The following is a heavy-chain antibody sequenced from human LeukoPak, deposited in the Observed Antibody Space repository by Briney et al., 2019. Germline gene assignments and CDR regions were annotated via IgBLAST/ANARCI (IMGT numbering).Heavy chain of an antibody. CDR2: IYYSGST. J-gene: IGHJ4*02. D-gene: IGHD3-3*01. CDR3: AGGDDFWSGYYSDY. CDR1: GGSISSYH. V-gene: IGHV4-59*01. Sequence: PSETLSLTCTVSGGSISSYHWSWIRQPPGKGLEWIGYIYYSGSTNYNPSLKSRVTISVDTSKNQFSLKLSSVTAADTAVYYCAGGDDFWSGYYSDYWGQGTLVTVSS.